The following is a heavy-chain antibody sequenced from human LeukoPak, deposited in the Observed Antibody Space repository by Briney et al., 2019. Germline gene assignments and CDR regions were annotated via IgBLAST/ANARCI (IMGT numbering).Heavy chain of an antibody. CDR1: GGSFRGFY. Sequence: SETLSLTCAVYGGSFRGFYWSWIRQPPGKGLEWIGEINHSGSTNYNPSLKSRVTISVDTSKNQFSLKLSSVTAADTAVYYCARYCSSTSCYYYFDYWGQGTLVTVSS. D-gene: IGHD2-2*01. CDR2: INHSGST. V-gene: IGHV4-34*01. J-gene: IGHJ4*02. CDR3: ARYCSSTSCYYYFDY.